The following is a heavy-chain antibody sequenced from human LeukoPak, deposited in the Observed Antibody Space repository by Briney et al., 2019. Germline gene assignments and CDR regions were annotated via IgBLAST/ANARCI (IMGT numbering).Heavy chain of an antibody. D-gene: IGHD6-19*01. V-gene: IGHV1-46*01. CDR2: INPSGGT. Sequence: ASVKVSCKASGYTFIGYYMHWVRQAPGQGLEWKGIINPSGGTTYAQKFQGRVTMTRDTSTSTVYMQLSSLRSEDTAVYYCARDQQEVGSGWYSRSYGMDVWGQGTTVTVSS. CDR1: GYTFIGYY. CDR3: ARDQQEVGSGWYSRSYGMDV. J-gene: IGHJ6*02.